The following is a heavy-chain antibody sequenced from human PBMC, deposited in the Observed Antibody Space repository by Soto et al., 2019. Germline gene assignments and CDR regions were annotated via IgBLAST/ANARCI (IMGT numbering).Heavy chain of an antibody. CDR3: VKDSYADFHRVLSTAEYFFDY. CDR2: ITWNSGKI. V-gene: IGHV3-9*01. D-gene: IGHD2-15*01. Sequence: GGSLRLSCTASEFTFDDYAMHWVRQGPGRGLEWVSGITWNSGKIAYADSVKGRFTIARDDDNNSLYLQMNSLRPEDTALYYCVKDSYADFHRVLSTAEYFFDYWGHGTLVTVSS. J-gene: IGHJ4*01. CDR1: EFTFDDYA.